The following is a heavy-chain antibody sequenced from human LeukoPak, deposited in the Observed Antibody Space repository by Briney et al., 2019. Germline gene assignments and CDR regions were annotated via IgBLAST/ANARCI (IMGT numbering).Heavy chain of an antibody. CDR1: GGSFSGYY. J-gene: IGHJ6*02. CDR2: INHSGST. D-gene: IGHD5-18*01. V-gene: IGHV4-34*01. CDR3: ARGRGYSYGYHYYYGMDV. Sequence: SETLSLTCAVYGGSFSGYYWSWIRQPPGKGLEWIGEINHSGSTNYNPSLKSRVTISVDTSKNQFSLKLSSVTAADTAVYYCARGRGYSYGYHYYYGMDVWGQGTTVTASS.